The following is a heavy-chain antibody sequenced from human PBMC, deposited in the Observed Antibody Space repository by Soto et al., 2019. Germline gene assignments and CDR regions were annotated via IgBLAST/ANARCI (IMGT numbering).Heavy chain of an antibody. CDR3: ARHGPRGYDSSGYRVDI. CDR1: GYMFTAYG. D-gene: IGHD3-22*01. V-gene: IGHV5-51*01. Sequence: PGESLKISCQATGYMFTAYGIGWMRQMPGKGLEWMGIIYPSDSYTNYSPSFQGHVTISADKSISTAYLQWSSLKASDTAMYYCARHGPRGYDSSGYRVDIWGQGTMVTVSS. J-gene: IGHJ3*02. CDR2: IYPSDSYT.